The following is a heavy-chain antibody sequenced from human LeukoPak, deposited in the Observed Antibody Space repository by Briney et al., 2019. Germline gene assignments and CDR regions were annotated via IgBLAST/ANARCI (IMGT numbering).Heavy chain of an antibody. CDR3: ARDGGPSITGTTLYYYYGMDV. D-gene: IGHD1-7*01. CDR1: GFTFSSYA. Sequence: HPGGSLRLSCAASGFTFSSYAMHWVRQAPGKGLEWVAVISYDGSNKYYADSVKGRFTISRDNSKNTLYLQMNSLRAEDTAVYYCARDGGPSITGTTLYYYYGMDVWGQGTTVTVSS. CDR2: ISYDGSNK. V-gene: IGHV3-30-3*01. J-gene: IGHJ6*02.